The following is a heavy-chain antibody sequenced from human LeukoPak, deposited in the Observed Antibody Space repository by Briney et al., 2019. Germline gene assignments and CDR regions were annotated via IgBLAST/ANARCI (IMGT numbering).Heavy chain of an antibody. J-gene: IGHJ4*02. CDR3: ARQQGYCSDGTCYFDY. D-gene: IGHD2-15*01. CDR1: GFTFRSSL. CDR2: IDSAGAAP. V-gene: IGHV3-23*01. Sequence: GGSLRLSCEASGFTFRSSLMSWVRQAPGKGLEWVSSIDSAGAAPSYAGSVKGRFTISRDNSKNALYLQMNSLTSDDAAIYYCARQQGYCSDGTCYFDYWGQGSPVTVS.